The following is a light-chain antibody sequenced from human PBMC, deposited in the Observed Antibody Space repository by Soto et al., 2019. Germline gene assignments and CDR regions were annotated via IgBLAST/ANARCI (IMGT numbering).Light chain of an antibody. Sequence: QSVLTQPASVSGSPGQSITISCTGTSSDVGNYNLVSWYQQHPGEAPKLLIYEGSKRPSGVSNRFSGSKFGNTASLTISGLQAEDEVDYYCCSYAGDSTWVFGGGTKLTV. CDR3: CSYAGDSTWV. CDR1: SSDVGNYNL. V-gene: IGLV2-23*01. CDR2: EGS. J-gene: IGLJ3*02.